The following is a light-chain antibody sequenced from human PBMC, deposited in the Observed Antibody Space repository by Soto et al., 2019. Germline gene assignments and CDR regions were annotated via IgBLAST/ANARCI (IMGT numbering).Light chain of an antibody. J-gene: IGKJ2*01. CDR2: GAS. Sequence: EIVLTQSPGTLSLSPGERATLSCRASQSVSSSYLAWYQQKPGEAPRLLIYGASSRATGIPERFSGSGSGTDFTLTISRLEPEDFAVYYCQPYGSSPQTFGQGTKLEIK. V-gene: IGKV3-20*01. CDR3: QPYGSSPQT. CDR1: QSVSSSY.